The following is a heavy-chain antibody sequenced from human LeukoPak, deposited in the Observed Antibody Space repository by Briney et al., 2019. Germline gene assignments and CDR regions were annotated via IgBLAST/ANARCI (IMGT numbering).Heavy chain of an antibody. Sequence: ASVKVSCKASGYTFTGYYMHWVRQAPGQGLEWMGWINPNSGGTNYAQKFQGRVTMTRDTSISTAYMELSRLRSDDTAVYYCARVMAYYYDSSGGAFDPWGQGTLVTVSS. J-gene: IGHJ5*02. CDR3: ARVMAYYYDSSGGAFDP. D-gene: IGHD3-22*01. CDR2: INPNSGGT. CDR1: GYTFTGYY. V-gene: IGHV1-2*02.